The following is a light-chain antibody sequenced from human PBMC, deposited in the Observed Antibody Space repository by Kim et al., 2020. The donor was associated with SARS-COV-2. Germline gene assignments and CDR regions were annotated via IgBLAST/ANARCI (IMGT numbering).Light chain of an antibody. J-gene: IGLJ1*01. CDR3: KSTDSSGTYYV. CDR1: AFTNQY. CDR2: KDA. Sequence: SPGQTARITCSGEAFTNQYAYWYQQTPGQAPVLVIFKDAERPSGIPERFSGSNPGTTVTLTISGVQAEDEADYYCKSTDSSGTYYVFGTGTKVTVL. V-gene: IGLV3-25*03.